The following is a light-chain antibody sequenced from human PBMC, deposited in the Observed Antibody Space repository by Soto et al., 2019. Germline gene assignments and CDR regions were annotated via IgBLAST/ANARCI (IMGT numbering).Light chain of an antibody. CDR1: SSDVGAYNS. Sequence: QSVLAQPASVSGSPGQSVTISCTGTSSDVGAYNSVSWYQQHPDKAPQLMIYKGTQRPSGVSNRFSGSTSGNAASLTISGLQAGDEADYFCCSSAPETTSAFVPGPKVTVL. CDR3: CSSAPETTSA. J-gene: IGLJ1*01. CDR2: KGT. V-gene: IGLV2-23*01.